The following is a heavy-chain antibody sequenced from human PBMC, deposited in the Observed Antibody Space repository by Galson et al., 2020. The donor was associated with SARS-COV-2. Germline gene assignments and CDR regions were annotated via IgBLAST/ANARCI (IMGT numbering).Heavy chain of an antibody. V-gene: IGHV4-39*01. CDR1: GGDIRSSTYY. Sequence: SETLSLTCTVSGGDIRSSTYYWGWLRQPPGRRLECIGSIYYGGGTHYSPSLKSRVTISVDRTKNQFSLKLNSVTAADTAVYYCARHYVIEDAFDMWGRGTMVTVSS. D-gene: IGHD3-10*02. CDR2: IYYGGGT. CDR3: ARHYVIEDAFDM. J-gene: IGHJ3*02.